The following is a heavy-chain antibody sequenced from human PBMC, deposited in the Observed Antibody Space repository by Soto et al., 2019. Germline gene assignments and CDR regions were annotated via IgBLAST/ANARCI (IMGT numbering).Heavy chain of an antibody. CDR2: IYYSGST. J-gene: IGHJ5*02. CDR1: GGSISTSGYS. CDR3: ARVEDTAMAPFDP. D-gene: IGHD5-18*01. V-gene: IGHV4-31*03. Sequence: PSETLSLTCTVSGGSISTSGYSWSWIRQHPGKGLEWIGYIYYSGSTYYNPSLKSRVTISVDASKNQFSLKLSSVTAADTAVYYCARVEDTAMAPFDPWGQGTLVTVSS.